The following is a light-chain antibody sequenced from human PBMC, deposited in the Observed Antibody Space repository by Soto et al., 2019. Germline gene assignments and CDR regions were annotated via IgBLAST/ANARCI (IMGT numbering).Light chain of an antibody. J-gene: IGKJ1*01. CDR2: GAS. CDR1: QDVRNG. Sequence: DIVMTQSPATLSVSPGERATLSCRASQDVRNGLAWYQQKPGQAPRLLIYGASIRASGIPARFSGSGSGTEFTLTISSLQPEDYEVYYCHQYHPWWAFGQGTQVEI. CDR3: HQYHPWWA. V-gene: IGKV3-15*01.